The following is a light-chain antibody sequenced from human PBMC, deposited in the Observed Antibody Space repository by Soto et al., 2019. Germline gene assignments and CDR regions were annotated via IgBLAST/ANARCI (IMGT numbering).Light chain of an antibody. CDR1: QSVSRN. J-gene: IGKJ5*01. CDR2: GAS. V-gene: IGKV3-15*01. Sequence: EIVMTQSPATLSVSPGESATLSCRASQSVSRNLAWFQHKPGQAPRLLIYGASTRATGVAARFSGSGSGTEFTLTISSLQSEDFAVYFCQQYNTWPPITFGQGTRLENK. CDR3: QQYNTWPPIT.